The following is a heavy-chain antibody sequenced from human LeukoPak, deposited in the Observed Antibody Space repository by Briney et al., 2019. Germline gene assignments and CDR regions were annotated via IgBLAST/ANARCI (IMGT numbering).Heavy chain of an antibody. D-gene: IGHD2-2*01. CDR2: IYHSGST. J-gene: IGHJ3*02. Sequence: SETLSLTCTVSGYSSSSGYYWGWIRQPPGKGLEWIGSIYHSGSTYYNPSLKSRVTISVDTSKNQFSLKLSSVTAADTAVYYCASYCSSTSCFASDAFDIWGQGTMVTVSS. CDR1: GYSSSSGYY. CDR3: ASYCSSTSCFASDAFDI. V-gene: IGHV4-38-2*02.